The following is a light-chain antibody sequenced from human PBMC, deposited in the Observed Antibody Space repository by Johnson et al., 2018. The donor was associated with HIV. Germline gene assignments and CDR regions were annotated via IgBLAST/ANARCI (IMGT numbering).Light chain of an antibody. Sequence: QSVLTQPPSVSAAPGQKVTISCSGSSSNIGNNYVSWYQQLPGTAPKLLIYENNKRPSGIPDRFSASKFGTSATLGITGLQTGDEADYYCGTWDSSLNAYVFGTGTKVTVL. J-gene: IGLJ1*01. V-gene: IGLV1-51*02. CDR2: ENN. CDR3: GTWDSSLNAYV. CDR1: SSNIGNNY.